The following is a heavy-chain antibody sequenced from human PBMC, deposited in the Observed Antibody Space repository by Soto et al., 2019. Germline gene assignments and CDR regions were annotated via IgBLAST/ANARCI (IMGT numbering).Heavy chain of an antibody. CDR3: ASPEPKYSNYVCVY. Sequence: PGGSLRLSCAASGFTFSSYAMHWVRQAPGKGLEWVAVISYDGSNKYYADSVKGRFTISRDNSKNTLYLQMNSLRAEDTAVYYCASPEPKYSNYVCVYWGQGTLVTVSS. D-gene: IGHD4-4*01. CDR1: GFTFSSYA. J-gene: IGHJ4*02. V-gene: IGHV3-30-3*01. CDR2: ISYDGSNK.